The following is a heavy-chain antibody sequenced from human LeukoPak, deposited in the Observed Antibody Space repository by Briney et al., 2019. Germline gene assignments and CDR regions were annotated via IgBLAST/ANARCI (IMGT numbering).Heavy chain of an antibody. J-gene: IGHJ4*02. D-gene: IGHD2-2*01. CDR3: AKGYCSSTSCPLNY. Sequence: GGSLRLSCAASGFTFSSYGMHWVRQAPGKGLEWVEVISYDGSNKYYADSVKGRFTISRDNSKNTLYLQMNSLRAEDTAVYYCAKGYCSSTSCPLNYWGQGTLVTVSS. CDR1: GFTFSSYG. CDR2: ISYDGSNK. V-gene: IGHV3-30*18.